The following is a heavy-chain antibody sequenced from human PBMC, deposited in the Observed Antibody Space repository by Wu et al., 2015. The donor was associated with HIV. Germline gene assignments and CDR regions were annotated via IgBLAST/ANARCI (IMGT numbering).Heavy chain of an antibody. CDR3: ARDVDSGSCEGCVYFDY. CDR2: MNPRGGGV. CDR1: GYDFMESL. V-gene: IGHV1-2*02. D-gene: IGHD1-26*01. Sequence: QVRLMQSGTQIKSPGASVRISCGTSGYDFMESLINWVRQDPGKGPEWMGWMNPRGGGVNYARRFQGKVTMDRDVSSGTAYMTLRGLTSDDTAKYYCARDVDSGSCEGCVYFDYWGQGTLVTVSS. J-gene: IGHJ4*02.